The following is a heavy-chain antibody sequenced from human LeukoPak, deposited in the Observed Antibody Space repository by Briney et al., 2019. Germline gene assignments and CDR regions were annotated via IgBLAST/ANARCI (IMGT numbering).Heavy chain of an antibody. CDR1: GFSFSSYG. J-gene: IGHJ5*02. CDR3: AKDVDSSNWYGDWFDP. V-gene: IGHV3-30*18. D-gene: IGHD6-13*01. Sequence: WGSLRLSGAASGFSFSSYGMHWVRQAPGKGLEWVAVISYDGSNKYYADSVKGRFTISRDNSKNTLYLQMNSLRAEDTAVYYCAKDVDSSNWYGDWFDPWGQGTLVTVSS. CDR2: ISYDGSNK.